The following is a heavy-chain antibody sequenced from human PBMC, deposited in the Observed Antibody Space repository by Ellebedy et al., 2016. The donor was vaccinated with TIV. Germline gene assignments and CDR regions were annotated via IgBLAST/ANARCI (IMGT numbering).Heavy chain of an antibody. D-gene: IGHD1-14*01. CDR2: IKNDGSIT. CDR3: ARDSEDAGPAWDY. CDR1: AFPFRRYW. Sequence: GESLKISCAAPAFPFRRYWMHWVRHAPATGLVWLARIKNDGSITTFADSLKRRFTISRDNAKNTLYLQMNSLRAEDTALYFCARDSEDAGPAWDYWGQGTLVTVSS. V-gene: IGHV3-74*01. J-gene: IGHJ4*02.